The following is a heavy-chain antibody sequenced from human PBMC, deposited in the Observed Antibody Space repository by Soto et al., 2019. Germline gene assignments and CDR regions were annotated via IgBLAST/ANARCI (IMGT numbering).Heavy chain of an antibody. Sequence: ASVKVSCKASGYTFTGYYMHWVRQAPGQGLEWMGWINPNSGGTNYAQKFQGWVTMTRDTSISTAYMELSRLRSDDTAVYYCARDSRGSNLPGYSRSMDVWGKGTTVTVSS. CDR1: GYTFTGYY. CDR2: INPNSGGT. CDR3: ARDSRGSNLPGYSRSMDV. V-gene: IGHV1-2*04. D-gene: IGHD6-13*01. J-gene: IGHJ6*03.